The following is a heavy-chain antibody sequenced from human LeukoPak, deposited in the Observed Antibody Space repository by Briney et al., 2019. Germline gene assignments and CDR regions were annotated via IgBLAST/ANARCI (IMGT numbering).Heavy chain of an antibody. D-gene: IGHD6-19*01. Sequence: GGSLRLSCAASGFNFNKYDMTWTRQAPGKGLEWVSTITGRSDKTYYTDSVKGRFVTSRDNSKDTLYLQMNSLRAEDTALYYCAKGGWLDDLGQGALVTVSS. CDR2: ITGRSDKT. CDR1: GFNFNKYD. CDR3: AKGGWLDD. J-gene: IGHJ4*02. V-gene: IGHV3-23*01.